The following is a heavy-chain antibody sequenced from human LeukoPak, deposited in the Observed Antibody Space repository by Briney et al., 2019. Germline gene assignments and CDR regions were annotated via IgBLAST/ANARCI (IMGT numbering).Heavy chain of an antibody. Sequence: PGGSLRLSCEGSGLTVSGNHMSWVRQAPEKGLEWVSVIFTGGETYYADSVKGRFTVTRDKSKNTLYLQMSSLSPEDTAVYYCWTYFYDSSGVGDAFDIWGRGTMVTVSS. J-gene: IGHJ3*02. CDR1: GLTVSGNH. D-gene: IGHD3-22*01. V-gene: IGHV3-66*02. CDR3: WTYFYDSSGVGDAFDI. CDR2: IFTGGET.